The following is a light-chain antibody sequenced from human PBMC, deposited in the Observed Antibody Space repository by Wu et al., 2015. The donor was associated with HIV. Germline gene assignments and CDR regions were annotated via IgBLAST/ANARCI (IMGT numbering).Light chain of an antibody. CDR1: QSVGNI. J-gene: IGKJ1*01. CDR3: QQYGSSPT. Sequence: IVMTQSPATLSVSPGERATLSCRASQSVGNILAWYQQKPGQAPRLLIYDADTRATGIPARFSGSGSGTEFTLTISSLQSEDFAVYYCQQYGSSPTFGQGTKVEV. CDR2: DAD. V-gene: IGKV3-15*01.